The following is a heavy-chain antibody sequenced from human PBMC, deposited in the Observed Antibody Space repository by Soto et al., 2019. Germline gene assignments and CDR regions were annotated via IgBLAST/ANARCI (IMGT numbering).Heavy chain of an antibody. D-gene: IGHD3-22*01. Sequence: GSLRLSCAASGFTFSDYAMSCVRQAPGKGLEWVGRIKSKTDGGTTDYAAPVKGRFTISRDDSKNTLYLQMNSLKTEDTAVYYCTPSILVVITTDFGLDYWGQGTLVTVSS. CDR3: TPSILVVITTDFGLDY. CDR2: IKSKTDGGTT. V-gene: IGHV3-15*01. CDR1: GFTFSDYA. J-gene: IGHJ4*02.